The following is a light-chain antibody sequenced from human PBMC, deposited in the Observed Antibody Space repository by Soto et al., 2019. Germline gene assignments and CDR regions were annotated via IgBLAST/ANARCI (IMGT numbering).Light chain of an antibody. V-gene: IGKV3-15*01. CDR2: GAS. J-gene: IGKJ1*01. CDR1: QSVSSN. Sequence: EIVMTQSPATLSVSPGERATLSCRASQSVSSNLAWYQQKPGQAPRLLIYGASTRATGIPARFSGSGSGTEFTLTISSLQSEDCAVYYCQQYKNWPRTFGQGTQVEIK. CDR3: QQYKNWPRT.